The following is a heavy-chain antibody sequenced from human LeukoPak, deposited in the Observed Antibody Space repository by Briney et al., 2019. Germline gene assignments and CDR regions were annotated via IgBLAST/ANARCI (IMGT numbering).Heavy chain of an antibody. CDR1: GFTFNSYE. Sequence: GGSLRLSCAASGFTFNSYEMNWVRQAPGKGLEWVSYISSSGSTRYYADSVKGRFTISRDKNTLYLQMNSLRAEDTAVYYCAKGRTTTVRFLIDYWGQGTLVTVSS. CDR2: ISSSGSTR. J-gene: IGHJ4*02. D-gene: IGHD4-17*01. CDR3: AKGRTTTVRFLIDY. V-gene: IGHV3-48*03.